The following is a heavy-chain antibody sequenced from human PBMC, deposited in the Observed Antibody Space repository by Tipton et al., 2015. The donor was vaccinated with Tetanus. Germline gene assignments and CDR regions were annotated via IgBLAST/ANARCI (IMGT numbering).Heavy chain of an antibody. CDR1: GGSFSGYY. D-gene: IGHD5-24*01. Sequence: SLRLSCAVYGGSFSGYYWSWIRQPPGKGLEWVGRIKSKTDGGTTDYAAPVKGRFTISRDDSKNTLYLQMNSLKTEDTAVYYCTTDQGWLQSGPYWGQGTLVTVSS. J-gene: IGHJ4*02. CDR3: TTDQGWLQSGPY. V-gene: IGHV3-15*01. CDR2: IKSKTDGGTT.